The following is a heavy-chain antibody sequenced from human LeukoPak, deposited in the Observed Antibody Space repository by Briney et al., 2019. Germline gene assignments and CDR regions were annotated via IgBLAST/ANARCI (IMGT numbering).Heavy chain of an antibody. J-gene: IGHJ6*02. CDR3: AKGTYCGGDCYPQAPNYYFGMDV. V-gene: IGHV3-30*18. D-gene: IGHD2-21*02. CDR2: ISYDGSNK. Sequence: PGGSLRLSCAASGFTVSSNYMIWVRQAPGRGLEWVAIISYDGSNKYYADSVKGRFTISRDNSKNTLYLQMNSLRAEDTAVYYCAKGTYCGGDCYPQAPNYYFGMDVWGQGTTVTVSS. CDR1: GFTVSSNY.